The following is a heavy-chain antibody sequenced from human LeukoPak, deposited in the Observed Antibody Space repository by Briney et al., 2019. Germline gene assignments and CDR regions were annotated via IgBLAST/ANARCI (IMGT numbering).Heavy chain of an antibody. V-gene: IGHV3-33*01. Sequence: PGGSLRLSCAASGFTFSTYGMHWVRQAPGKGLEWVAVIRYDGSNKYYADSVKGRSTISRDNSKNTLYLQMNSLRAEDTAVYYCARDIGIAAAGTLDYWGQGTLVTVSS. D-gene: IGHD6-13*01. CDR2: IRYDGSNK. J-gene: IGHJ4*02. CDR1: GFTFSTYG. CDR3: ARDIGIAAAGTLDY.